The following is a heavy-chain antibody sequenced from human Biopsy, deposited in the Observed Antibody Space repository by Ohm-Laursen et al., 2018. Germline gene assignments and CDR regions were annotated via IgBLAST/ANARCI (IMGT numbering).Heavy chain of an antibody. CDR3: ASGDIGGIGLDV. CDR2: IIPILGTV. CDR1: GDAFTTSA. J-gene: IGHJ6*02. D-gene: IGHD3-10*01. V-gene: IGHV1-69*04. Sequence: SVKVSCKASGDAFTTSAISWVRQVPGQGLDWMGRIIPILGTVDYGQNFQGRVTIRADTSTTFLELTSLRYDDTAVYYCASGDIGGIGLDVWGLGTTVTVSS.